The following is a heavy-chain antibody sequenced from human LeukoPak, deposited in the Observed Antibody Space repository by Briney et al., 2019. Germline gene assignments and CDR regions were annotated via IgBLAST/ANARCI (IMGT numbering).Heavy chain of an antibody. CDR1: GGSISNNNYY. Sequence: PSETLSLTCTVSGGSISNNNYYLRWIRQPPGKGLEWIGSTYYSGSTYYNPSLKSRVTISIDTSKNQFSLKLRHVTTADTAVYYCTRHTYDYGSGSVDYWGQGTLVTVSS. D-gene: IGHD3-10*01. J-gene: IGHJ4*02. CDR2: TYYSGST. CDR3: TRHTYDYGSGSVDY. V-gene: IGHV4-39*01.